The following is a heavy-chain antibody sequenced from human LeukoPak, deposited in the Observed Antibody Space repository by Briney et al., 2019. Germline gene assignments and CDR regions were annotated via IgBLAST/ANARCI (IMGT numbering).Heavy chain of an antibody. CDR3: ARGDYVWGSSPVLP. CDR2: MNPNSGNT. D-gene: IGHD3-16*01. Sequence: GASVKVSCKASGYTFTSYAMNWVRQAPGQGLEWMGWMNPNSGNTGYAQKFQGRVTMTRNTSISTAYMELSSLRSEDTAVYYCARGDYVWGSSPVLPWGQGTLVTVPS. J-gene: IGHJ5*02. V-gene: IGHV1-8*02. CDR1: GYTFTSYA.